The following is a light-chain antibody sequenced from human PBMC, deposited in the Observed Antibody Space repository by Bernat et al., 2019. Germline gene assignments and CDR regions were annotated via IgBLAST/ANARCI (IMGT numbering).Light chain of an antibody. Sequence: QSALTQPPSVSGSPGQSVTIFCTGTSSDIGSYNRVSWYQQPPGTAPKLMIYEVSNRPSGVPDRFSGSKSGNTASLTISGLQAEDEADYYRSSYTSSTTYVFGTGTKVTVL. J-gene: IGLJ1*01. CDR1: SSDIGSYNR. V-gene: IGLV2-18*02. CDR3: SSYTSSTTYV. CDR2: EVS.